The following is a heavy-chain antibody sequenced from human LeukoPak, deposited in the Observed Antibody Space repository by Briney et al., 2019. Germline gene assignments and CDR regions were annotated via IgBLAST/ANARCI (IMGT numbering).Heavy chain of an antibody. Sequence: PSETLSLTCTVSGGSISSGDYYWSWIRQPPGKGLEWIGYIYYSGSTYYNPSLKSRVTISVDTSKNQFSLKLSSVTAADTAVYYCARELGQGGYQIDYWGQGTLVTVSS. D-gene: IGHD1-26*01. CDR3: ARELGQGGYQIDY. V-gene: IGHV4-30-4*01. J-gene: IGHJ4*02. CDR1: GGSISSGDYY. CDR2: IYYSGST.